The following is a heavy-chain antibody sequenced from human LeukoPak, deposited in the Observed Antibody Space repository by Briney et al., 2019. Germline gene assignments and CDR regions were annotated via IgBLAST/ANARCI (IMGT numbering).Heavy chain of an antibody. Sequence: ASVKVSCKASGYTFTSYGISWVRQAPGQGLEWMGWISAYNGNTNYAQKLQGRVTMTRDTSISTAYMELSRLRSDDTAVYYCAREGYSMVRGDGRFDPWGQGTLVTVSS. CDR1: GYTFTSYG. CDR2: ISAYNGNT. J-gene: IGHJ5*02. V-gene: IGHV1-18*01. D-gene: IGHD3-10*01. CDR3: AREGYSMVRGDGRFDP.